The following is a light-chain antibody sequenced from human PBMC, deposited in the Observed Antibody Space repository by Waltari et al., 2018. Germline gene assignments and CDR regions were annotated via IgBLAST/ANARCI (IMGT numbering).Light chain of an antibody. CDR2: AAA. J-gene: IGKJ1*01. CDR3: QQSYSHTRT. V-gene: IGKV1-39*01. CDR1: QSISRY. Sequence: DIQMTQSPPSLSASAGDRVTIPCRASQSISRYLNWDQKTPGIAPKLLIYAAASLHSGVPSRFSGSGSGRDFTLIISSLQPEDFATYSCQQSYSHTRTFGQGTKVEIK.